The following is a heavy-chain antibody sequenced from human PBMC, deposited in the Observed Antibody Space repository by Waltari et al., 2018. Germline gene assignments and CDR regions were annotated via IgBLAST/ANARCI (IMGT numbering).Heavy chain of an antibody. V-gene: IGHV3-43D*04. CDR3: AKDGTVGLDAFDI. Sequence: EVQLVESGGVLLQRGGSLRLSCAAFGFTVAVYAMDWVRQAPGKGLEWVSIISWGGGSTYYADYVRGRFTISRDNSNNSLYLQRNSLRAEDADLYYCAKDGTVGLDAFDIWGQGTMVTVSS. CDR1: GFTVAVYA. J-gene: IGHJ3*02. D-gene: IGHD3-10*01. CDR2: ISWGGGST.